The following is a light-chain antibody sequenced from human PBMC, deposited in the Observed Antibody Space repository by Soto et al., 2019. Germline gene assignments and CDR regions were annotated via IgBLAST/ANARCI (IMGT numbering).Light chain of an antibody. CDR2: GAS. Sequence: EIVMTQSPATLSGSPGERSTLSCRASQSVSSNLAWYQRKPGQAPRLLIYGASTRATGIPARFSGTGSGTEFTLTISSLQSEDFAVYYCQQFNNWPLTFGGGTKVDIK. CDR1: QSVSSN. V-gene: IGKV3-15*01. CDR3: QQFNNWPLT. J-gene: IGKJ4*01.